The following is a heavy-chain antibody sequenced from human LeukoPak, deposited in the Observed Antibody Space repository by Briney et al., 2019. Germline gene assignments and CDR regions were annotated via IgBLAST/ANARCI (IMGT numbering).Heavy chain of an antibody. CDR1: GGSISSYY. V-gene: IGHV4-59*01. J-gene: IGHJ3*02. Sequence: PSETLSLTCTVSGGSISSYYWSWIRQPPGKGLEWIGYIYHSGSTNYNPSLKSRVTISVDTSKNQFSLKLSSVTAADTAVYYCARKEDAFDIWGQGTMVTVSS. CDR3: ARKEDAFDI. CDR2: IYHSGST.